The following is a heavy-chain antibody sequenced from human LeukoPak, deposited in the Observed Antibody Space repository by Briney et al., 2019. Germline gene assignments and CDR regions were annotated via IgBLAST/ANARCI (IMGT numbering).Heavy chain of an antibody. CDR1: GYTFTSYA. V-gene: IGHV1-3*01. J-gene: IGHJ3*02. CDR3: ARRVGRAVEAGAFDI. CDR2: INAGNGNT. Sequence: ASVKVSCKASGYTFTSYAMHWVRQAPGRRLEWMGWINAGNGNTKYSQKFQGRVTITRDTSASTACMELSSLRSEDTAVYYCARRVGRAVEAGAFDIWGQGTMVTVSP. D-gene: IGHD6-13*01.